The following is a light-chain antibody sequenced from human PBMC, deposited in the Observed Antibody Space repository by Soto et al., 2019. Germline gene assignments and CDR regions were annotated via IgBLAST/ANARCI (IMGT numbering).Light chain of an antibody. J-gene: IGLJ2*01. CDR2: EAS. Sequence: QAVLTQPASVSGSPGQSITISCTGISNDVGTYNLVSWYQHHPGKAPKLIIYEASMRPSGVPNRFSGSKSGNTASLTISGLHAEDEADYYCCSYGRSVVFGGGTQLTVL. CDR1: SNDVGTYNL. V-gene: IGLV2-23*01. CDR3: CSYGRSVV.